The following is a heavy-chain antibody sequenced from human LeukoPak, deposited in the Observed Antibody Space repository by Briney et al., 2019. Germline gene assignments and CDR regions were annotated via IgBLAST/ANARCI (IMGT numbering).Heavy chain of an antibody. J-gene: IGHJ4*02. V-gene: IGHV3-66*01. CDR1: GFTVLSNW. D-gene: IGHD2-2*01. CDR2: ITTGGNT. CDR3: ARDKPVIPAAGVPDS. Sequence: GGSLRLSCTASGFTVLSNWMSWVCQAPGRGLEWISVITTGGNTFYADSVEGRLTISRDTSKNILYLQTSSLRVEDTAVYYCARDKPVIPAAGVPDSWGQGTLVTVSS.